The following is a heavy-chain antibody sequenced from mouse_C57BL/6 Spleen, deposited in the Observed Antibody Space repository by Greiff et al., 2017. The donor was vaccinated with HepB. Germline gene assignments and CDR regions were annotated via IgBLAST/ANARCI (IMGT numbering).Heavy chain of an antibody. V-gene: IGHV1-64*01. CDR1: GYTFTSYW. D-gene: IGHD2-3*01. CDR2: IHPNSGST. J-gene: IGHJ4*01. Sequence: QVQLKQPGAELVKPGASVKLSCKASGYTFTSYWMHWVKQRPGQGLEWIGMIHPNSGSTNYNEKFKSKATLTVDKSSSTAYMQLSSLTSEDSAVYYCAARLLRAMDYWGQGTSVTVSS. CDR3: AARLLRAMDY.